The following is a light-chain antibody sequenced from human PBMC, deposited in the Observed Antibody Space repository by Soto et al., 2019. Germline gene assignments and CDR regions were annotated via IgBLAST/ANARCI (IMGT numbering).Light chain of an antibody. CDR3: QQYNTFWT. J-gene: IGKJ1*01. CDR2: DVS. Sequence: DIQMTQSPSTLSASVGDRVTITCRASQSISTWLAWYQQKPGKAPKLLIYDVSSLESGVPSRFSGSGSGTEFTLTISNLQPDDFATYYCQQYNTFWTFGQGTKVEIK. V-gene: IGKV1-5*01. CDR1: QSISTW.